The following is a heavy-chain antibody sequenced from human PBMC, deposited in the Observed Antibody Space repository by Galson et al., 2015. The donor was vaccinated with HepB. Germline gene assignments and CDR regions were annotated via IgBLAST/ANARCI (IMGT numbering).Heavy chain of an antibody. CDR3: AKDYLPYYDRWGSYSDLYYFDY. D-gene: IGHD3-22*01. J-gene: IGHJ4*02. V-gene: IGHV3-23*01. CDR1: GLTFNYHA. CDR2: ISGSGGST. Sequence: SLRLSCAASGLTFNYHAMNWVRQAPGKGLEWVASISGSGGSTYYADSVKGRFTVSGDNSLDTVDLQMDSLRVDDTAVYYCAKDYLPYYDRWGSYSDLYYFDYWGQGTLVTVSS.